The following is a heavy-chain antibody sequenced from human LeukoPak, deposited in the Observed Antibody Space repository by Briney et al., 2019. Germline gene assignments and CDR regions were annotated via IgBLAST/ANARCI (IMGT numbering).Heavy chain of an antibody. V-gene: IGHV4-34*01. D-gene: IGHD3-9*01. J-gene: IGHJ3*02. CDR1: GGSFSGYY. CDR3: ARRGSIFEDSEWRTAFDI. Sequence: SETLSLTCAVHGGSFSGYYWTWIRQPPGKGLEWIGEINHSGSTNYNPSLKSRVTVSVDTSKNQFSLNLSSVTAADTAFYYCARRGSIFEDSEWRTAFDIWGQGTMVIVSS. CDR2: INHSGST.